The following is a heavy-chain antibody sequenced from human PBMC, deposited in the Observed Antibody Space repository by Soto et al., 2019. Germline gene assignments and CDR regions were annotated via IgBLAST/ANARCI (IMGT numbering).Heavy chain of an antibody. CDR2: MYNTGST. CDR3: ARDLWGYCGADCYPLDV. Sequence: QVRLQESGPGLVKPSETLSLTCTVSGGSISSYYWSWIRQPPGKGLEWIGYMYNTGSTIYNPSLKSRGTLHEDTSKNQFSLKLNSVTAADTAVYYCARDLWGYCGADCYPLDVWGQGTTVTVSS. D-gene: IGHD2-21*02. J-gene: IGHJ6*02. V-gene: IGHV4-59*01. CDR1: GGSISSYY.